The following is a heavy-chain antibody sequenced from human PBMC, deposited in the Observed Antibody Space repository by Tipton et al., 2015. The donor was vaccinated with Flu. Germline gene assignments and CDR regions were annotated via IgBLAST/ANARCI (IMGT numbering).Heavy chain of an antibody. CDR1: GFAFDDYA. Sequence: SLRLSCAASGFAFDDYAMHWVRQGPGKGLEWVSGISWRSGSIGYADSVKGRFTISRDNAKNSLYLQMNGLRPDDTAVYFCAKGRGYSGYVQSLGHWGQGVLVTVSS. CDR2: ISWRSGSI. J-gene: IGHJ4*02. CDR3: AKGRGYSGYVQSLGH. V-gene: IGHV3-9*01. D-gene: IGHD5-12*01.